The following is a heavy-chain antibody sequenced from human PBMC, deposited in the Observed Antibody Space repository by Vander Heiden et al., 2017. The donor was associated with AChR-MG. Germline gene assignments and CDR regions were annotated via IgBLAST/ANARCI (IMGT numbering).Heavy chain of an antibody. Sequence: EVQLVDSGGDLVQRGGSLRLSCHASGFIFNTLSMNWVRQAPGKGLEWLSYITSGSGSIYYADSVKGRFTISRDNAKKSLYLQMDSLRDEDTAVYYCARSGHSAFDVWGQGTMVTVSS. CDR3: ARSGHSAFDV. V-gene: IGHV3-48*02. CDR1: GFIFNTLS. J-gene: IGHJ3*01. CDR2: ITSGSGSI.